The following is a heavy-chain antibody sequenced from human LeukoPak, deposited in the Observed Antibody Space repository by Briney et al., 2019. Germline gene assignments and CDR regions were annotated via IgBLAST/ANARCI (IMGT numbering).Heavy chain of an antibody. J-gene: IGHJ4*02. V-gene: IGHV4-59*08. D-gene: IGHD6-19*01. CDR2: IYYSGST. Sequence: SETLSLTCTVSGGSISSYYWSWIRQPPGQGLEWIGYIYYSGSTNYNPSLKSRVTISVDTSKNQFSLKLSSVTAADTAVYYCARHSQADSSGWYDILGDFGDWGQGTLVTVSS. CDR1: GGSISSYY. CDR3: ARHSQADSSGWYDILGDFGD.